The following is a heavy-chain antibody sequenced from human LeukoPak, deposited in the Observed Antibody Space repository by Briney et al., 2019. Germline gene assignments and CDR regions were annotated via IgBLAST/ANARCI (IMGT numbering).Heavy chain of an antibody. Sequence: GGSLRLSCAASGFTFSSYTMNWVRQAPGKGLEWVSSIFSSGSYIYYADSVKGRFPISRDNAKNSLYLQIKSLGAEDTAVYYCARGFGGYCSSSNCYLGWLDYWGQGTLVTVSS. D-gene: IGHD2-2*01. J-gene: IGHJ4*02. CDR3: ARGFGGYCSSSNCYLGWLDY. CDR2: IFSSGSYI. V-gene: IGHV3-21*03. CDR1: GFTFSSYT.